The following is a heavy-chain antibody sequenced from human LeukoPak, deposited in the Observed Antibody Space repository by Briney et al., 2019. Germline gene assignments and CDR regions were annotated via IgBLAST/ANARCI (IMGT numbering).Heavy chain of an antibody. V-gene: IGHV4-34*01. CDR3: ARVYSNYADY. CDR2: INHSGST. Sequence: LETLSLTCAVYGGSFSGYYWSWIRQPPGKGLEWIGEINHSGSTNYNPSLKSRVTISVDKSKNQFSLKLSSVTAADTAVYYCARVYSNYADYWGQGTLVTVSS. CDR1: GGSFSGYY. D-gene: IGHD4-11*01. J-gene: IGHJ4*02.